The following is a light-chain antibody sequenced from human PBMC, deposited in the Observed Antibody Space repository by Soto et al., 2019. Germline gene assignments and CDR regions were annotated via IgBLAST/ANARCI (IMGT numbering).Light chain of an antibody. CDR2: GNS. V-gene: IGLV1-40*01. J-gene: IGLJ2*01. Sequence: QSVLTQPPSVSGAPGQRVTISCTGSSSNIGAGYDVHWYQQLPGTAPKLLIYGNSNRPSGVPDRFSGSKSGTSACLAITGLQAEDEADYYCQSYDSSLSGLVFGGGTKLTVL. CDR3: QSYDSSLSGLV. CDR1: SSNIGAGYD.